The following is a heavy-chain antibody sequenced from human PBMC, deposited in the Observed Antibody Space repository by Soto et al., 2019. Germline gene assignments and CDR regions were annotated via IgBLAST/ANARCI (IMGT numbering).Heavy chain of an antibody. D-gene: IGHD1-26*01. Sequence: EVQLVESGEGLVQPGGSLRLSCEGSGFTFSTYGMHWVRQSPGKGLEFVSSTSGSGRSTSYADSVKGRFIISRDNSKNTLYLHMGSLRFEDTAVYYCARGRGNYENWNFDLWGRGSLVTVSS. CDR3: ARGRGNYENWNFDL. CDR2: TSGSGRST. J-gene: IGHJ2*01. CDR1: GFTFSTYG. V-gene: IGHV3-64*02.